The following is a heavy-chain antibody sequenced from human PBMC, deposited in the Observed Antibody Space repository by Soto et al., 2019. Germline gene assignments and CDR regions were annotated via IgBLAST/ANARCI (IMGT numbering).Heavy chain of an antibody. CDR2: ISYDGSNK. V-gene: IGHV3-30*18. Sequence: VQLVESGGGVVQPGRSLRLSCAASGFTFSSYGMHWVRQAPGKGLEWVAVISYDGSNKYYADSVKGRFTISRDNSKNTLYLQMNSLRAEDTAVYYCAKASIHYYYYYMDVWGKGTTVTVSS. J-gene: IGHJ6*03. CDR1: GFTFSSYG. CDR3: AKASIHYYYYYMDV.